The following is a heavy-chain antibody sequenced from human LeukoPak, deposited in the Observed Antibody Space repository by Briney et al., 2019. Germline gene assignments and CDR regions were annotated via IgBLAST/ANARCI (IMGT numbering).Heavy chain of an antibody. CDR2: IYSTGLT. V-gene: IGHV4-39*07. D-gene: IGHD3-22*01. J-gene: IGHJ4*02. CDR1: GGSISSSDYY. Sequence: SETLSLNCSVSGGSISSSDYYWAWIRQPPGKGLEWIGSIYSTGLTYYSPSLKSRVTMSLDTSKNQFSLKLTSVTAADTAVYYCARTSSGYYEGAEEFDYWGQGTLVTVSS. CDR3: ARTSSGYYEGAEEFDY.